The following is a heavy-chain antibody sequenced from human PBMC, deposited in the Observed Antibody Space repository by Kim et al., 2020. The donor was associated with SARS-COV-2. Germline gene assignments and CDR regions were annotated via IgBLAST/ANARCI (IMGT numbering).Heavy chain of an antibody. CDR1: GFTFSTYE. V-gene: IGHV3-48*03. J-gene: IGHJ2*01. CDR3: ARDGRCSGGTRYF. CDR2: ISISGSTK. Sequence: GGSLRLSCAASGFTFSTYEMTWVRQAPGRGLEWVANISISGSTKYYVDSVQGRFTISRDDAKKSVYLQLNSLTAEDTAEYYCARDGRCSGGTRYF. D-gene: IGHD6-19*01.